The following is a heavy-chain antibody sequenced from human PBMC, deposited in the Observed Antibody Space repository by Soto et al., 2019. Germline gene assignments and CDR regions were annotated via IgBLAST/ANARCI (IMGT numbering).Heavy chain of an antibody. CDR3: AKDAVSCNGQWDYIDP. CDR2: IHGGRGGA. V-gene: IGHV3-23*01. Sequence: EAQLLESGGGLVQPGGSLRLSCAASGFPLKNFAMSWVRQTPGKGLEWVSSIHGGRGGAEYTDSVKGGFTVSRDDSRGTMDLQMSSLRVDDTAVYYCAKDAVSCNGQWDYIDPWGQGTLVTVSS. J-gene: IGHJ5*02. D-gene: IGHD1-26*01. CDR1: GFPLKNFA.